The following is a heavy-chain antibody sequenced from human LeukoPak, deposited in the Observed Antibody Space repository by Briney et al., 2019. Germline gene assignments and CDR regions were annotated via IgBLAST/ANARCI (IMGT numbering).Heavy chain of an antibody. V-gene: IGHV4-31*03. CDR2: IYYSGST. Sequence: SQTLSLTRTFSVGSISSGGYYERWIRQHPGRGLEWIGYIYYSGSTYYNPSLKSRVTISVDTSKNQFSLKLSSVTAADTAVYYCAREAGTRTNWFDPWGQRTLVTVSS. CDR3: AREAGTRTNWFDP. J-gene: IGHJ5*02. D-gene: IGHD1-1*01. CDR1: VGSISSGGYY.